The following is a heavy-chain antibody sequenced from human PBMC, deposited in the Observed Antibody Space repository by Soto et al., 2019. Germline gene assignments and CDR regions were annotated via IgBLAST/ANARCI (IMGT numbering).Heavy chain of an antibody. CDR2: ISYDGSNK. CDR3: ARGGNVDTAMVTGY. D-gene: IGHD5-18*01. CDR1: GFTFSSYA. J-gene: IGHJ4*02. V-gene: IGHV3-30-3*01. Sequence: QVQLVESGGGVVQPGRSLRLSCAASGFTFSSYAMHWVRQAPGKGLEWVAVISYDGSNKYYADSVKGRFTISRDNSKNTLYLQMNSLRAEDTAVYYCARGGNVDTAMVTGYWGQGTLVTLSS.